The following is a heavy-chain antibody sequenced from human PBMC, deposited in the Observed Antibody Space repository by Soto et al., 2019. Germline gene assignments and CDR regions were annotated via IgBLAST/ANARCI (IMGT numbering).Heavy chain of an antibody. CDR1: GFVVTNYY. CDR3: AREPLWSGPFPLDAFDL. D-gene: IGHD3-3*01. CDR2: VFIGGDT. Sequence: EVQLVESGGGLIQPGGSLRLSCAASGFVVTNYYMSWVRQAPGKGLEWVAVVFIGGDTHYAESVKGRFTISRDNSKNTLYLQMNSLRAEDTAVYYCAREPLWSGPFPLDAFDLWGQGTMVTVSS. J-gene: IGHJ3*01. V-gene: IGHV3-53*01.